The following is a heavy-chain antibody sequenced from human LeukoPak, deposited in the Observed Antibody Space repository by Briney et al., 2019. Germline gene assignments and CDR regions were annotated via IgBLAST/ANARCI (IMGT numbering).Heavy chain of an antibody. D-gene: IGHD6-6*01. V-gene: IGHV1-2*02. CDR1: GYTFTGYY. CDR3: ARDQSSLARQPINFDY. J-gene: IGHJ4*02. CDR2: INPNSGGT. Sequence: ASVKVSCKASGYTFTGYYMHWVRQAPGQGLEWMGWINPNSGGTNYAQKFQGRVTMTRDTSISTAYMELSRLRSDDTAVYYCARDQSSLARQPINFDYWGQGTLVTVSS.